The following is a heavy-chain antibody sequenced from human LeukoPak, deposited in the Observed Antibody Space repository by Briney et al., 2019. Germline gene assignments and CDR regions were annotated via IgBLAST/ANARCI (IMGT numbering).Heavy chain of an antibody. Sequence: PSETLSLTCTVSGYSISSGYYWGWIRPPPGKGLEWIGSIYHSGSTYYNPSLKSRVTISVDTSKNHFSLKLSSVTAADTAVYYCASARSGWSLNHYYYYMDVWGKGATVTVSS. CDR1: GYSISSGYY. J-gene: IGHJ6*03. CDR3: ASARSGWSLNHYYYYMDV. V-gene: IGHV4-38-2*02. CDR2: IYHSGST. D-gene: IGHD6-19*01.